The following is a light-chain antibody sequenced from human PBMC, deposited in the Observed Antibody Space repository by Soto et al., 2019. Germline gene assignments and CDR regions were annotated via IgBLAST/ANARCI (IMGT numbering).Light chain of an antibody. CDR3: QQRSDWPST. J-gene: IGKJ4*01. CDR2: DAS. V-gene: IGKV3-11*01. Sequence: EIVLTQSPATLSLSPGDRATLSCRASQSVGSYLGWYQQRPGQAPRLLIYDASNRATGIPPRFSGSGSGTDFTLTLSSLEPEDFAVYYCQQRSDWPSTFGGGTKVEIK. CDR1: QSVGSY.